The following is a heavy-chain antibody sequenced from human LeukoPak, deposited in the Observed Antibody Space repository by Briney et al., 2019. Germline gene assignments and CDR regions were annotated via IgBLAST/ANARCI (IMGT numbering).Heavy chain of an antibody. V-gene: IGHV3-21*01. CDR3: ARADWFDP. J-gene: IGHJ5*02. Sequence: PGGSLRLSCAASGFTFSSYSMNWVRQAPGKGLEWVSSISSSSSYIYYAGSVKGRFTISRDNAKNSLYLQMNSLRAEDTAVYYCARADWFDPWGQGTLVTVSS. CDR1: GFTFSSYS. CDR2: ISSSSSYI.